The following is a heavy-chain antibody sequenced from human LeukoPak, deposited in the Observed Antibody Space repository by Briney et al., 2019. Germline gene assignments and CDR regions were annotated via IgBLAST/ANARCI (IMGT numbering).Heavy chain of an antibody. D-gene: IGHD6-25*01. CDR3: ARAATYYYYYGMDV. CDR2: INHSGST. V-gene: IGHV4-34*01. J-gene: IGHJ6*02. Sequence: SETLSLTCSVSGGSISNYYWSWIRQPPGKGLEWIGEINHSGSTNYNPSLKSRVTISVDTSKNQFSLKLSSVTAADTAVYYCARAATYYYYYGMDVWGQGTTVTVSS. CDR1: GGSISNYY.